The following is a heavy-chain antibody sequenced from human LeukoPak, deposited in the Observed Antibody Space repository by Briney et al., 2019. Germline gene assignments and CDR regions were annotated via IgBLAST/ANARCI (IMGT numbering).Heavy chain of an antibody. J-gene: IGHJ5*02. CDR1: GGTFSSYA. Sequence: SVKVSCKASGGTFSSYAISWVRQAPGQGLEWMGRIIPILGIANYAQKFQGRVTITADKSTSTAYMELSSLRSEDTAVYYCASWYYYGSGSYYRWFDPWGQGTLVAVSS. V-gene: IGHV1-69*04. CDR3: ASWYYYGSGSYYRWFDP. D-gene: IGHD3-10*01. CDR2: IIPILGIA.